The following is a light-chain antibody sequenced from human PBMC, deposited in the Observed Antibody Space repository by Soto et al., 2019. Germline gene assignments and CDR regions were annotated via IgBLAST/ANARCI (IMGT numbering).Light chain of an antibody. CDR1: SSDIGNNY. CDR2: ENS. Sequence: QSVLTQPPSVSAAPGQKVTISCSGSSSDIGNNYVSWYQHLPGTAPKLLIYENSQRPSGIPDQLSGSKSGTSATLDITGLQTGDEADYYCGTWDNSVSADVFGTGTKVTVL. J-gene: IGLJ1*01. V-gene: IGLV1-51*02. CDR3: GTWDNSVSADV.